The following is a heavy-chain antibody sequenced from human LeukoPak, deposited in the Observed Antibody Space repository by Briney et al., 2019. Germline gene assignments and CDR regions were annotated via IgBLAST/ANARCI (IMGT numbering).Heavy chain of an antibody. CDR1: GGSMNSYY. D-gene: IGHD4/OR15-4a*01. Sequence: PSETLSLTCTVSGGSMNSYYWSWIRQPPGKGLEWIAYIYYSGGPIYNPSLKSRLTISIDTSKNQFSLKLSSVTAADTAVYYCARRGLSMIPHVFDIWGRGTMVTVSS. V-gene: IGHV4-59*01. CDR2: IYYSGGP. J-gene: IGHJ3*02. CDR3: ARRGLSMIPHVFDI.